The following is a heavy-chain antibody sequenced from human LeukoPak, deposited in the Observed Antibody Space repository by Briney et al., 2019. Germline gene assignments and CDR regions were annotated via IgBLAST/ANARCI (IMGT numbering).Heavy chain of an antibody. D-gene: IGHD3-10*01. Sequence: PGGSLRLSCAASGFTFSSYAMSWVRQAPGKGLEWVSAISGSGGSTYYADSVKGRFTISRDNSKNTLYLQMNSLRAEDTAVYYCASLPITMVRGVSWNAYWGQGTLVTVSS. CDR2: ISGSGGST. J-gene: IGHJ4*02. CDR3: ASLPITMVRGVSWNAY. CDR1: GFTFSSYA. V-gene: IGHV3-23*01.